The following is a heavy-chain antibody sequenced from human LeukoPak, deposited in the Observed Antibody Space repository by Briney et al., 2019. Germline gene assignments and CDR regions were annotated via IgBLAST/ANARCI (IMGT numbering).Heavy chain of an antibody. Sequence: SETRSLTCTVAGGSISSYYWSWIRQPPGKGLEWIGYIYDRGSTNYNPSLKSRFTISVDTSKNQFSLKLSSVTAADTAVYFCARGPYYYDNWGQGTLVTVSS. J-gene: IGHJ4*02. CDR2: IYDRGST. CDR1: GGSISSYY. D-gene: IGHD3-16*01. CDR3: ARGPYYYDN. V-gene: IGHV4-59*01.